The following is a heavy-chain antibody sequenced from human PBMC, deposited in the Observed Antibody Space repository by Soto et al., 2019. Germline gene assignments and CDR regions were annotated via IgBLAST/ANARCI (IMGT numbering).Heavy chain of an antibody. CDR1: GGTFSSYT. Sequence: ASVKVSCKASGGTFSSYTISWVRQAPGQGLEWMGRIIPILGIANYAQKFQGRVTITADKSTSTAYMELSSLRSEDTAVYYCAREELYVEMATIRGPGFDYWGQGTLVTVSS. CDR2: IIPILGIA. D-gene: IGHD5-12*01. J-gene: IGHJ4*02. CDR3: AREELYVEMATIRGPGFDY. V-gene: IGHV1-69*04.